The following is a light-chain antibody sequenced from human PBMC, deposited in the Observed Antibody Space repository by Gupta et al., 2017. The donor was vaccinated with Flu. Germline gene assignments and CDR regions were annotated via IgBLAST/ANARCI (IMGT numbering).Light chain of an antibody. V-gene: IGKV2-28*01. CDR1: QSLLYSNGYNY. CDR3: MQALQTPWT. CDR2: LGS. J-gene: IGKJ1*01. Sequence: DIVMTQSPLSLPVTPGEPASISCRSSQSLLYSNGYNYLDWYLQKPGQSPQLLIYLGSSRASGVPDRFSGSGSGTDFTLKISSVEAEDVGIYYCMQALQTPWTFGQGTKVEIK.